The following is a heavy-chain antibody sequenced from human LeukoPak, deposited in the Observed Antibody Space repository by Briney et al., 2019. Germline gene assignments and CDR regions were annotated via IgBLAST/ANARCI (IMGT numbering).Heavy chain of an antibody. V-gene: IGHV3-73*01. CDR3: TRVVPTDPSLTMDV. CDR2: VRSKANSYAT. Sequence: PGGSLRLSCAASGFTFSGSAMHWVRQASGKGLEWVGRVRSKANSYATAYAASAKGRFTISRDDSKNTAYLQVNSLKTEDTAVYYCTRVVPTDPSLTMDVWGQGTTVTVSS. CDR1: GFTFSGSA. J-gene: IGHJ6*02. D-gene: IGHD2-2*01.